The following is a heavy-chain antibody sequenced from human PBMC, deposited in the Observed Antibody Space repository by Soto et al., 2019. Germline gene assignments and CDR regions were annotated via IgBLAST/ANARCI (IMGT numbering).Heavy chain of an antibody. Sequence: ASVKVSCKASGYTFTSYGISWVRQAPGQGLEWMGWISAYNVNTNYAQKLRGRVTMTTDTSTNTAYMELRSLRSDDTAVYYCARDAAVVVVAADYWGQGTLVTVSS. J-gene: IGHJ4*02. V-gene: IGHV1-18*01. D-gene: IGHD2-15*01. CDR2: ISAYNVNT. CDR1: GYTFTSYG. CDR3: ARDAAVVVVAADY.